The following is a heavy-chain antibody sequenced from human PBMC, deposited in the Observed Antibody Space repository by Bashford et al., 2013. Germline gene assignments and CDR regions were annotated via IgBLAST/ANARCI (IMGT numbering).Heavy chain of an antibody. V-gene: IGHV3-20*03. CDR3: VREGEGATARTFDV. CDR2: INWSGGRA. J-gene: IGHJ3*01. D-gene: IGHD1-26*01. Sequence: VRQAPGKGLEWVSAINWSGGRASYTDSVKGRFTISRDNAKRSLYLQMSGLRSDDTALYYCVREGEGATARTFDVWGQGLWSPSPQ.